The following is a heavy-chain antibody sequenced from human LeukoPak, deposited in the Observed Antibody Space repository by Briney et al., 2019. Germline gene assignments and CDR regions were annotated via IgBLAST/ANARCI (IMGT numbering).Heavy chain of an antibody. V-gene: IGHV1-2*02. Sequence: ASVKVSCKASGYTFTGYYMHWVRQAPGQGLEWMGWINPNSGGTNYARKFQGRVTMTRDTSISTAYMELSRLRSDDTAVYYCARERYSSSVIDYWGQGTLVTVSS. D-gene: IGHD6-13*01. CDR1: GYTFTGYY. J-gene: IGHJ4*02. CDR3: ARERYSSSVIDY. CDR2: INPNSGGT.